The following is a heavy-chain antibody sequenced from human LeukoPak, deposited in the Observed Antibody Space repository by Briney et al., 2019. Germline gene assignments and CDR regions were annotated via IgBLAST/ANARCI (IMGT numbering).Heavy chain of an antibody. CDR3: ARLRTVVTPAY. J-gene: IGHJ4*02. D-gene: IGHD4-23*01. CDR2: INHSGST. CDR1: GGSFGGYY. Sequence: PSETLSLTCAVYGGSFGGYYWTWIRQSPGKGPEWIGEINHSGSTNYNPSLKRRVSMSVDTAKNQFSLKLNSVSAADTAVYYCARLRTVVTPAYWGQGTLVTVSS. V-gene: IGHV4-34*01.